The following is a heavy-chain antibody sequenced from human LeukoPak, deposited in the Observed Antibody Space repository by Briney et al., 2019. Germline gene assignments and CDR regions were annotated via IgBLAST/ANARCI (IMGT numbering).Heavy chain of an antibody. CDR1: GFTFSSYW. CDR2: ISSSGSSI. CDR3: ARGGVRGVSDY. J-gene: IGHJ4*02. Sequence: PGGSLRLSCAASGFTFSSYWMSWIRQAPGKGLDWVSYISSSGSSIYYPDSVKGRFTISRDNAKNSLYLQMNSLRAEDTAVYYCARGGVRGVSDYWGQGILVTVSS. V-gene: IGHV3-11*01. D-gene: IGHD3-10*02.